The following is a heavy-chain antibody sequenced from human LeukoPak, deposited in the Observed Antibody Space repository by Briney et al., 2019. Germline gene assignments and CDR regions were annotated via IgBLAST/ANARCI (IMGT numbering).Heavy chain of an antibody. CDR1: GFTFSSYA. CDR2: ISYDGSNK. J-gene: IGHJ4*02. D-gene: IGHD3-22*01. CDR3: ARVGGDYDSSGYRVDYFDY. V-gene: IGHV3-30-3*01. Sequence: GRSLRLSCAASGFTFSSYAMHWVRQAPGKGLEWVAVISYDGSNKYYADSVKGRFTISRDNSKNTLYLQMNSLRAEDTAVYYCARVGGDYDSSGYRVDYFDYWGRGTLVTVSS.